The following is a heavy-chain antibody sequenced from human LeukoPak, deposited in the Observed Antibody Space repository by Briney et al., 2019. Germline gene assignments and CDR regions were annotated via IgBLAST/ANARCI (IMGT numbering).Heavy chain of an antibody. V-gene: IGHV4-59*01. J-gene: IGHJ5*02. D-gene: IGHD2-2*01. Sequence: PSETLSLTCTVSGGPISSYYWSWIRQPPGKGLEWIGYIYYSGSTNYNPSLKSRVTISVDTSKNQFSLKLSSATAADTAVYYCASLPDRYCSSTSCLGPWGQGTLVTVSS. CDR1: GGPISSYY. CDR3: ASLPDRYCSSTSCLGP. CDR2: IYYSGST.